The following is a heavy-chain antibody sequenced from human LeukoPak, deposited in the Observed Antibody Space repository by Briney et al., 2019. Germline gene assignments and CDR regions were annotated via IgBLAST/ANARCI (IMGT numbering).Heavy chain of an antibody. Sequence: GGSLRLSCAASGFTVSSTYMSWVRQGPGKGLEGVSIIYSGGATKYADSVKGRFTISRDRSKNTLYLEMNSLIVDDTAVYYCARNYYDSSGYYHFDSWGQGTLVTVSS. CDR3: ARNYYDSSGYYHFDS. D-gene: IGHD3-22*01. V-gene: IGHV3-66*02. J-gene: IGHJ4*02. CDR2: IYSGGAT. CDR1: GFTVSSTY.